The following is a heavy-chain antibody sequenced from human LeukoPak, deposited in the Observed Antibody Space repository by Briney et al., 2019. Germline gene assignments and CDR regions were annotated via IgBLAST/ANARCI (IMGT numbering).Heavy chain of an antibody. CDR1: GGSISSGGYY. CDR3: ARTSYDWDYYYYMDV. V-gene: IGHV4-31*03. CDR2: IYYSGST. Sequence: PQTLSLTCTVSGGSISSGGYYWSWIRQHPGKGLEWIGYIYYSGSTYYDPSLKSRVTISVDTSKNQFSLKLSSVTAADTAVYYCARTSYDWDYYYYMDVWGKGTTVTVSS. J-gene: IGHJ6*03. D-gene: IGHD3-16*01.